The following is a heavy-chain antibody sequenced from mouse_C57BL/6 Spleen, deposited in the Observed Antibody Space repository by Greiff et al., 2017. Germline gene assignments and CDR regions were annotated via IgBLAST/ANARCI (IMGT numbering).Heavy chain of an antibody. CDR3: ASWDASLAWFAY. D-gene: IGHD4-1*01. CDR2: INPSSGYI. Sequence: QVQLQQSGAELAKPGASVKLSCKASGYTFTSYWMHWVKQRPGQGLEWIGYINPSSGYIKYNQKFKDKATLTADKSSRTAYMQLSSLTYEISAVXCCASWDASLAWFAYWGQGTLVTVSA. J-gene: IGHJ3*01. CDR1: GYTFTSYW. V-gene: IGHV1-7*01.